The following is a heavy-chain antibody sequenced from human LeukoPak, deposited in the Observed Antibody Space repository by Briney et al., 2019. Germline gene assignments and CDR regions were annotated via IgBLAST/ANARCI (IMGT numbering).Heavy chain of an antibody. CDR2: IYHTGTT. CDR3: ASVSVWELATHTGGSFDY. J-gene: IGHJ4*02. D-gene: IGHD1-26*01. V-gene: IGHV4-30-4*01. CDR1: GGLISRIEYY. Sequence: SQTLSLTCTVSGGLISRIEYYWGWVRQSPVKGLEWLGHIYHTGTTLYSPHLNNRLTVSVDSSKNQFSLTLNSVTAADTAVYYCASVSVWELATHTGGSFDYWGQGTLVIVSS.